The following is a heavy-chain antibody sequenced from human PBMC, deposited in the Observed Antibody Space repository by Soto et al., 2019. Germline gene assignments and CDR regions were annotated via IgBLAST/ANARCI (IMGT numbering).Heavy chain of an antibody. D-gene: IGHD6-19*01. CDR3: ARHYRQCLAHHPVAH. V-gene: IGHV4-39*01. CDR1: GGSISSSSYY. Sequence: SETLSLTCTVSGGSISSSSYYWGWIRQPPGKGLEWIGSIYYSGSTYYNPSLKSRVTISVDTSKNQFSLKLSSVTAADTAVYYCARHYRQCLAHHPVAHWGQGTLVTVS. J-gene: IGHJ5*02. CDR2: IYYSGST.